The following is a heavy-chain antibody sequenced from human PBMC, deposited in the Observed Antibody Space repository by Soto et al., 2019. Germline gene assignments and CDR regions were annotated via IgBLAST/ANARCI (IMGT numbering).Heavy chain of an antibody. CDR1: GGSFSGYY. CDR2: INHSGST. CDR3: ARDSDSTPFDY. J-gene: IGHJ4*02. V-gene: IGHV4-34*01. Sequence: SETLSLTCTVYGGSFSGYYLRWIRQPPGKGLEWIGEINHSGSTNYNPSLKRRITISVDTSKNQFSLKLSYVTAVDTAVYYCARDSDSTPFDYWGQGTLVTVSS. D-gene: IGHD1-26*01.